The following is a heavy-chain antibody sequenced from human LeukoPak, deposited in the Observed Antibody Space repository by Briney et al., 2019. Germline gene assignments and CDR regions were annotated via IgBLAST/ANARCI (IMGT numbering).Heavy chain of an antibody. Sequence: PSESLSLTCTVSGGSISSYYWSCVRQPPGNELQWIGYIYYSGSTNYNPSLKSRVTMSVDTSKNQFSLKVTSVTAADTAVYYCARNFSTYKASYYYGMDVWGQGTTVTVSS. J-gene: IGHJ6*02. CDR1: GGSISSYY. CDR2: IYYSGST. D-gene: IGHD3-10*01. V-gene: IGHV4-59*08. CDR3: ARNFSTYKASYYYGMDV.